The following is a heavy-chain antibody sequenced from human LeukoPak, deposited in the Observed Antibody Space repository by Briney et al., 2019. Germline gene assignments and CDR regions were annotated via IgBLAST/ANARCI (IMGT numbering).Heavy chain of an antibody. CDR3: ARDFHCSSYGCSFDF. CDR1: GDSVSSNSVA. Sequence: SQTLSLTCAISGDSVSSNSVAWNWIRQSPSRGLEWLGRTYYRSQWYNEYAVSVKSRITINPDTSKNQFSLQLNSVTPEDTAVYYCARDFHCSSYGCSFDFWGQGTLVTVSS. J-gene: IGHJ4*02. V-gene: IGHV6-1*01. D-gene: IGHD2-2*01. CDR2: TYYRSQWYN.